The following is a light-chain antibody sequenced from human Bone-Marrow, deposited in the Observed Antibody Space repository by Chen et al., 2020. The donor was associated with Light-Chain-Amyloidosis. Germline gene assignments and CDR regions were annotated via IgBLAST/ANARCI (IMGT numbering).Light chain of an antibody. J-gene: IGLJ3*02. V-gene: IGLV2-23*01. CDR2: EGS. CDR3: CSYAGSSRV. Sequence: QSALTQPASVSGSPGQSITISCTGTSSDVGSYNLVSWYQQHPGKAPKLMIYEGSKRPSGVSNRFSGSKSGKTASRTISGLQAEDEADYYCCSYAGSSRVFGGGTKLTVL. CDR1: SSDVGSYNL.